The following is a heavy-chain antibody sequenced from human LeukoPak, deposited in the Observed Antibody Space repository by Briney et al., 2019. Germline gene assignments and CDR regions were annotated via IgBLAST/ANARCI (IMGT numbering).Heavy chain of an antibody. CDR3: AKGALEQLVRVGAFDI. Sequence: GGSLRLSCAASGLTFSSYAMSWVRQAPGKGLEWVSSISSSSSYIYYADSVKGRFTISRDNAKNSLYLQMNSLRAEDTAVYYCAKGALEQLVRVGAFDIWGQGTMVTVSS. CDR1: GLTFSSYA. D-gene: IGHD6-13*01. V-gene: IGHV3-21*04. CDR2: ISSSSSYI. J-gene: IGHJ3*02.